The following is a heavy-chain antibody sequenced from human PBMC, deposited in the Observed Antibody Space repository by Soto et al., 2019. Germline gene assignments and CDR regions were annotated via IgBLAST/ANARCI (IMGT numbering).Heavy chain of an antibody. D-gene: IGHD2-2*01. CDR2: IIPIFGTA. CDR1: GGTFSSYA. Sequence: GASVKVSCKASGGTFSSYAISWVRQAPGQGLEWMGGIIPIFGTANYAQKFQGRVTITADESTSTAYMELSSLRSEDTAVYYCARDIVVVPAATDYYYYYGMDVWGQGTTVTVSS. J-gene: IGHJ6*02. CDR3: ARDIVVVPAATDYYYYYGMDV. V-gene: IGHV1-69*13.